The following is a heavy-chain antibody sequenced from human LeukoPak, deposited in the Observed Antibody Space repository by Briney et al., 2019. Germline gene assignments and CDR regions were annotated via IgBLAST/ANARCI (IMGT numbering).Heavy chain of an antibody. J-gene: IGHJ4*02. V-gene: IGHV3-11*04. CDR3: ARVLKDNSCYRNFDY. Sequence: GGSLRLSCAASGFTFSDYYMSWIRQAPGKGLEWVSYISSSGSTIYYADSVKGRFTISRDNARNSMYLQMNSLRAEDTAVYYCARVLKDNSCYRNFDYWGQGTLVTVSS. CDR1: GFTFSDYY. D-gene: IGHD3-16*02. CDR2: ISSSGSTI.